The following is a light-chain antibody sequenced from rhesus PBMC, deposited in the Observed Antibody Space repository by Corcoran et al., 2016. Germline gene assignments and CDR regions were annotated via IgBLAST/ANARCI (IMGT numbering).Light chain of an antibody. CDR3: QQFDSAPLT. J-gene: IGKJ4*01. CDR2: YST. CDR1: QEISNF. Sequence: DIQMTQTPSSLSASVGDRVTITCRASQEISNFLAWYQQKPGKVPKTHISYSTYLESEVPSRFSGSGSGTEFTLTVSSLQPEDFATYYCQQFDSAPLTFGGGTKVDLK. V-gene: IGKV1-37*01.